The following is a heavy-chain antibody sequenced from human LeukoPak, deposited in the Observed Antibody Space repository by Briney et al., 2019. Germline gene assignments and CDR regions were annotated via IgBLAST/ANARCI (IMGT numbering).Heavy chain of an antibody. CDR1: GGTFSSYA. CDR2: IIPILGIA. D-gene: IGHD6-19*01. Sequence: GASVKVSCTASGGTFSSYAISWVRQAPGQGLEWMGRIIPILGIANYAQKFQGRVTITADKSTSTAYMELSSLRSEDTAVYYCAREIQWLVPFFDYWGQGTLVTVSS. V-gene: IGHV1-69*04. J-gene: IGHJ4*02. CDR3: AREIQWLVPFFDY.